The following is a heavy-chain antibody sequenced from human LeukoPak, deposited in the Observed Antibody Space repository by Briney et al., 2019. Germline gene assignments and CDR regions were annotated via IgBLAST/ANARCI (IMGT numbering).Heavy chain of an antibody. D-gene: IGHD4-17*01. V-gene: IGHV4-30-4*01. CDR3: ARDGRGDYGDSGLDY. CDR2: IYYSGST. Sequence: SETLSLTCTVSGGSISSGDYYWSWTRRPPGKGLEWIGYIYYSGSTYYNPSLKSRLTISVDTSKNQFSLKLSSVTAADTAVYYCARDGRGDYGDSGLDYWGQGTLVTVSS. CDR1: GGSISSGDYY. J-gene: IGHJ4*02.